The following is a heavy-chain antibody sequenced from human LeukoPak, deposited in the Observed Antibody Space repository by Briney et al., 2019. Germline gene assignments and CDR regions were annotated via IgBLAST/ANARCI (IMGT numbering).Heavy chain of an antibody. J-gene: IGHJ6*02. CDR3: SRQRSTSTYYFGLDV. CDR1: GDTVSSNTAA. V-gene: IGHV6-1*01. Sequence: TPSLTCAISGDTVSSNTAAWNWIRQSPSRGLEWLGRTYYRSKWNTDYAASVQNRITINPDTSTNQFSLQLKSATPEDTAVYYCSRQRSTSTYYFGLDVWGQGTTVTVSS. D-gene: IGHD6-6*01. CDR2: TYYRSKWNT.